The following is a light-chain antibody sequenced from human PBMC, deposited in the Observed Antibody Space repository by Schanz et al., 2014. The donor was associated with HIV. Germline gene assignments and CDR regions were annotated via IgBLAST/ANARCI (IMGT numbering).Light chain of an antibody. CDR3: QSYDNDSPAV. CDR2: DVS. V-gene: IGLV2-14*01. J-gene: IGLJ3*02. Sequence: QSVLTQPASVSGSPGQSITISCTGNSRDVDSNNYVSWYQQCPGKAPKLMIYDVSNRPSGVSNRFSGSKSGNTASLTISGLQAEDEADYYCQSYDNDSPAVFGGGTKLTVL. CDR1: SRDVDSNNY.